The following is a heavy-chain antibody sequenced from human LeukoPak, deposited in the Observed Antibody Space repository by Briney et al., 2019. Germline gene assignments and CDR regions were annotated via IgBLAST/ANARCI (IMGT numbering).Heavy chain of an antibody. CDR1: GFTFSSYA. D-gene: IGHD6-13*01. CDR3: AKDVSPGIAAAGRPLDY. V-gene: IGHV3-23*01. J-gene: IGHJ4*02. Sequence: PGGSLRLSCAASGFTFSSYAMSWVRQAPGKGLEWVSAISGSGGSTYYADSVKGRFTISRDNFKNTLYLQMNSLRAEDTAVYYCAKDVSPGIAAAGRPLDYWGQGTLVTVSS. CDR2: ISGSGGST.